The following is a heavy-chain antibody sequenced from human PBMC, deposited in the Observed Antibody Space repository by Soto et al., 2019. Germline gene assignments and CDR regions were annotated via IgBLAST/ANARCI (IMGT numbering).Heavy chain of an antibody. V-gene: IGHV4-39*01. CDR2: IYSSGTT. J-gene: IGHJ4*01. D-gene: IGHD1-26*01. CDR3: GTENMGRSGGWVPSEY. Sequence: QVQLQGSGPGLVKPSETLSLTCSVSGDSISSRTYFWGWIRQSPERGLEWIGDIYSSGTTHYNASLNSRAPISEDPSRGQLSLNLSLVTAADRAVYYGGTENMGRSGGWVPSEYWGQDSRSPSPQ. CDR1: GDSISSRTYF.